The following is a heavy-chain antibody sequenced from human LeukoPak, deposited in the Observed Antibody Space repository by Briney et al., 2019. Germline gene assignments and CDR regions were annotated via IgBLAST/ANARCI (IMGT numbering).Heavy chain of an antibody. CDR3: ARMYSGCLLY. V-gene: IGHV4-61*01. CDR2: VYYTGTT. D-gene: IGHD6-19*01. J-gene: IGHJ4*02. CDR1: GGPVSSGSYY. Sequence: SETLSHTCTVSGGPVSSGSYYWSWIRQPPGKGLEWVGYVYYTGTTAYNPSLKSRVTISLDTSKNQFSLQLSSVTAADTAVYYCARMYSGCLLYWGQGSLVTVSS.